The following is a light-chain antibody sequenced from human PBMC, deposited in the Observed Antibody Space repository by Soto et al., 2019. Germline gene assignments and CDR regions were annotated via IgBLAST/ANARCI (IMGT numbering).Light chain of an antibody. Sequence: EIVLTQSPGTLSLSPGERATLSCRASQSVSSSYLAWYQQKAGQAPRLLIYGASSRTTGIPDRFSGSGSGTDFTLTISRLEPEDFAVDYCHQYGWSPPYTFGQGNKLEIK. V-gene: IGKV3-20*01. J-gene: IGKJ2*01. CDR2: GAS. CDR1: QSVSSSY. CDR3: HQYGWSPPYT.